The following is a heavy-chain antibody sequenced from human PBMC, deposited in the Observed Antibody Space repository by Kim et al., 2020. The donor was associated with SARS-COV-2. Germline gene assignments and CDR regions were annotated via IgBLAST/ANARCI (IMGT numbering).Heavy chain of an antibody. V-gene: IGHV1-24*01. D-gene: IGHD3-10*01. J-gene: IGHJ6*02. CDR2: FDPEDGET. CDR3: ATEQYGSGSYPIHYYGMDV. CDR1: GYTLTELS. Sequence: ASVKVSCKVSGYTLTELSMHWVRQAPGKGLEWMGGFDPEDGETIYAQKFQGRVTMTEDTSTDTAYMELSSLRSEDTAVYYCATEQYGSGSYPIHYYGMDVWGQGTTVTVSS.